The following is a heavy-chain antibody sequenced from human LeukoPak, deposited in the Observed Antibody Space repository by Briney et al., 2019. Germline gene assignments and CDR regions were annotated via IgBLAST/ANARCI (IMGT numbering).Heavy chain of an antibody. CDR2: IYYSGST. CDR1: GGSISSSSYY. D-gene: IGHD6-19*01. V-gene: IGHV4-39*01. Sequence: SETLSLTCTVSGGSISSSSYYWGWIRQPPGKGLEWIGGIYYSGSTYYNPSLKSRVTISVDTSKNQFSLKLSSVTAADTAVYYRARPQMGKVSSGPRRYWYFDLWGRGTLVTVSS. CDR3: ARPQMGKVSSGPRRYWYFDL. J-gene: IGHJ2*01.